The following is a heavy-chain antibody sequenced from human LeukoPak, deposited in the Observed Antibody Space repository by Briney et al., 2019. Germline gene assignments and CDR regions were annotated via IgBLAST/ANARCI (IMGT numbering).Heavy chain of an antibody. CDR2: ISAYNGNT. Sequence: ASVKVSRKASGYTFTSYGISWVRQAPGQGLEWMGWISAYNGNTNYAQKLQGRVTMTTDTSTSTAYMELRSLRSDDTAVYYCARVGEWLFTNWFDPWGQGTLVTVSS. CDR3: ARVGEWLFTNWFDP. D-gene: IGHD3-3*01. V-gene: IGHV1-18*01. J-gene: IGHJ5*02. CDR1: GYTFTSYG.